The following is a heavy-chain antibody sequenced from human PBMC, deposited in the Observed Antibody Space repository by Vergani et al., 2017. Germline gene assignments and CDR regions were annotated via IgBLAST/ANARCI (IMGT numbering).Heavy chain of an antibody. V-gene: IGHV3-74*03. CDR3: VKDISTYSSGVLDS. D-gene: IGHD6-19*01. Sequence: EVHLLESGGGLVQSGGSLRLSCAASGFTFSSHWMHWVRQPPGKGLVWVSRISGDGDMTKYADSVQGRFTISRDNTKNTLFLQMNGLRSEDTALYYCVKDISTYSSGVLDSWGQGTLVTVSS. J-gene: IGHJ4*02. CDR2: ISGDGDMT. CDR1: GFTFSSHW.